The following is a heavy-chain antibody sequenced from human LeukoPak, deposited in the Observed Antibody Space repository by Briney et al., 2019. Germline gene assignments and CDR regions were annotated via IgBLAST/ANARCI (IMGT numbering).Heavy chain of an antibody. V-gene: IGHV1-24*01. CDR3: ATDTGDSQLLLPSFNY. D-gene: IGHD2-21*02. Sequence: ASVKVSCKVSGQTLNELSMHWVGQHPGKGLEWMGGFDPEDEYTHYAQKFQSTITMTEDTSTDTAYLELSNLRSDDTAVYFCATDTGDSQLLLPSFNYWGQGTLVTVSS. CDR1: GQTLNELS. CDR2: FDPEDEYT. J-gene: IGHJ4*02.